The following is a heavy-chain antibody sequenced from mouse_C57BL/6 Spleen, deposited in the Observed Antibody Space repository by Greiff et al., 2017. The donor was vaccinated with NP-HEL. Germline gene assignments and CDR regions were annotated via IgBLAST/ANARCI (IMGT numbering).Heavy chain of an antibody. J-gene: IGHJ4*01. CDR3: ARHGGYGNYVNYAMDY. D-gene: IGHD2-1*01. Sequence: QVHVKQSGAELVKPGASVKLSCKASGYTFTEYTIHWVKQRSGQGLEWIGWFYPGSGSIKYNEKFKDKATLTADKSSSTVYMELSRLTSEDSAVYFCARHGGYGNYVNYAMDYWGQGTSVTVSS. CDR1: GYTFTEYT. V-gene: IGHV1-62-2*01. CDR2: FYPGSGSI.